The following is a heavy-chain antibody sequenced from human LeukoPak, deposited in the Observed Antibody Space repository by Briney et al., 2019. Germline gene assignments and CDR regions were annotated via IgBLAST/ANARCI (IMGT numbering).Heavy chain of an antibody. CDR2: ISYDGSNK. Sequence: GGSLRLSCAASGFTFSSYSMNWVRQAPGKGLEWVAVISYDGSNKYYADSVKGRFTNSRDNSKNTLYLQMNSLRAEDTAVYYCARGSPLLRFLEWPLDYWGQGTLVTVSS. D-gene: IGHD3-3*01. J-gene: IGHJ4*02. CDR1: GFTFSSYS. V-gene: IGHV3-30*03. CDR3: ARGSPLLRFLEWPLDY.